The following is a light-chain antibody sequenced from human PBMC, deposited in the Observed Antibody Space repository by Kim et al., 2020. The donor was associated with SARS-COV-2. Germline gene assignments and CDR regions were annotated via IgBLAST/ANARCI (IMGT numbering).Light chain of an antibody. J-gene: IGKJ1*01. Sequence: DIVMTQSPDSLAVSLGERATINCKSSQSVLYSANNKNFLAWYQQKPGQPPKLLIYWASTRESGVPDRFSGSGSGTDFTLTISSLQAEDVAVYYCQQSHTTPPTFGQGTKVDIK. CDR1: QSVLYSANNKNF. CDR3: QQSHTTPPT. CDR2: WAS. V-gene: IGKV4-1*01.